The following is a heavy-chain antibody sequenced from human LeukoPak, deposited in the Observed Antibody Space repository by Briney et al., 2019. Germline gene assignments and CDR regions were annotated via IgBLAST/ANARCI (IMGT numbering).Heavy chain of an antibody. J-gene: IGHJ4*02. D-gene: IGHD3-3*01. Sequence: PGGSLRLSCAASGIILSKYGMSWVRQAPGKGLEWVTTVLGSGVPTYYADSVQGRFTISRDNSKNTLYLQMNSLRAEDTAVYYCARDRYGAVSLFGVEDDCWGQGTLVTVSS. CDR1: GIILSKYG. CDR2: VLGSGVPT. V-gene: IGHV3-23*01. CDR3: ARDRYGAVSLFGVEDDC.